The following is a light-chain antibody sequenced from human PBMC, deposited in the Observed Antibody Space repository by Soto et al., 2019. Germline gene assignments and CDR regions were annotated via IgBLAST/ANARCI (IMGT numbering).Light chain of an antibody. Sequence: EIVLTQSPATLSLSPGEGATVSCRVSQSVSSYLAWYQQKPGQAPRLLIFDASSRATGIPDRFRGSGSGTDFTLTISSLEPEDFAVYYCQQCVIWPLFTFGPGTKVDIK. CDR3: QQCVIWPLFT. J-gene: IGKJ3*01. CDR2: DAS. V-gene: IGKV3-11*01. CDR1: QSVSSY.